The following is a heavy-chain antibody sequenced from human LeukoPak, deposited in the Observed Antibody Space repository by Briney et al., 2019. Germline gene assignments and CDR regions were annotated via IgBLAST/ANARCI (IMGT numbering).Heavy chain of an antibody. CDR3: ARVEGTYSNYGPQYYFDY. CDR1: GFTFSSYW. Sequence: PGGSLRLSCAASGFTFSSYWMHWVRQAPGKGLVWVSRINSDGSSTSYADSVKGRFTISRDNAKNTLYLQMNSLRAEDTAVYYCARVEGTYSNYGPQYYFDYWGQGTLVTVSS. CDR2: INSDGSST. J-gene: IGHJ4*02. D-gene: IGHD4-11*01. V-gene: IGHV3-74*01.